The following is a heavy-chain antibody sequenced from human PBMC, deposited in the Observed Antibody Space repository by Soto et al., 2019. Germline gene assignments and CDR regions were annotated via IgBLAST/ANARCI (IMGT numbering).Heavy chain of an antibody. CDR3: ARDSGAKLSSS. CDR2: IVPIYRTA. Sequence: SVKVSCKASGGTFSSYRINWVRRAPGQGLEWVGGIVPIYRTADYAQKFQGRVTITADESARTAYMELRGLKSQDTAVYYCARDSGAKLSSSWGQGTLVTVSS. D-gene: IGHD6-13*01. J-gene: IGHJ4*02. V-gene: IGHV1-69*13. CDR1: GGTFSSYR.